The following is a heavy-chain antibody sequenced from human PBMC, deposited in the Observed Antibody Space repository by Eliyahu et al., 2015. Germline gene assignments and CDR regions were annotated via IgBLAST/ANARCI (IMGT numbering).Heavy chain of an antibody. J-gene: IGHJ4*02. V-gene: IGHV3-33*01. CDR2: IWDDGSKK. CDR3: ARGRTVGDY. CDR1: GFDFSIYG. D-gene: IGHD1-26*01. Sequence: QVQLVESGGGVVQPGRSLRLSCAASGFDFSIYGMQWVRQAPGKGLEWVAVIWDDGSKKYYADSVKGRFTISRDNSKSTLYLQMNSLRAEDAALYYCARGRTVGDYWGQGTLVTVSS.